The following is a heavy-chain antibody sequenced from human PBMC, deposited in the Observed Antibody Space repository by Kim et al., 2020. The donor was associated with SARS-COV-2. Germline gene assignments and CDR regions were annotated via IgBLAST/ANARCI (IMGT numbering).Heavy chain of an antibody. J-gene: IGHJ6*02. V-gene: IGHV3-30-3*01. Sequence: GGSLRLSCAASGFTFSSYAMHWVRQAPGKGLEWVAVISYDGSNKYYADSVKGRFTISRDNSKNTLYLQMNSLRAEDTAVYYCARWKGIAAAGRTEGYYYGMDVWGGGTAVTVTS. CDR3: ARWKGIAAAGRTEGYYYGMDV. D-gene: IGHD6-13*01. CDR2: ISYDGSNK. CDR1: GFTFSSYA.